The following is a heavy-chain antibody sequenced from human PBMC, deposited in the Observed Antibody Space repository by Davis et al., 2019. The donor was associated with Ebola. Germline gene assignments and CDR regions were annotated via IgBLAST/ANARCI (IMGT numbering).Heavy chain of an antibody. CDR2: INAGNGNT. CDR1: GYTFTSYA. V-gene: IGHV1-3*01. D-gene: IGHD6-19*01. J-gene: IGHJ4*02. Sequence: ASVKVSCKASGYTFTSYAMHWVRQAPGQRLEWMGWINAGNGNTKYSQKFQGRVSMTTDTSTTTAYMELRSLRSDDTAVYYCAREGSSGWKGYFDYWGQGTLVTVSS. CDR3: AREGSSGWKGYFDY.